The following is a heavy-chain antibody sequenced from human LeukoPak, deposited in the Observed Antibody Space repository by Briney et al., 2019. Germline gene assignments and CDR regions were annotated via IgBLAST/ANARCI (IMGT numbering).Heavy chain of an antibody. CDR3: AKQSAGSAAWYSLHYDF. D-gene: IGHD6-13*01. Sequence: GGSLRLSCAGSGFTFSNAWMNWVRQAPGRGLEWVSSVDGGGGGTYYADSVKGRFTISRDNSKDTLYLQMNGLRAEDTAVYFCAKQSAGSAAWYSLHYDFWGQGTLVTVSS. J-gene: IGHJ4*02. CDR1: GFTFSNAW. V-gene: IGHV3-23*01. CDR2: VDGGGGGT.